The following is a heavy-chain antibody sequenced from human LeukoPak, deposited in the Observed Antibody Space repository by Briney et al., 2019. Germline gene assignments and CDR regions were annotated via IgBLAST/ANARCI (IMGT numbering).Heavy chain of an antibody. CDR2: ISHDGTIK. CDR1: GFTFSIYC. J-gene: IGHJ4*02. D-gene: IGHD6-13*01. V-gene: IGHV3-30*18. CDR3: AKRLAAASYYLDF. Sequence: PGGSLRLSCAASGFTFSIYCMHWVRQAPGKGLEWVSSISHDGTIKYYADSVKGRLTVSRDDAKNPLFLQMNTLRAEDTAVYYCAKRLAAASYYLDFWGEGDLVTVSS.